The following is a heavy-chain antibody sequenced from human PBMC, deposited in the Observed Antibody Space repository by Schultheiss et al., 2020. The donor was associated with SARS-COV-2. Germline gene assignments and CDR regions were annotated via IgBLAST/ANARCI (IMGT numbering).Heavy chain of an antibody. V-gene: IGHV3-30*03. CDR1: GFTFSSYG. CDR3: ARGFDIYYGMDL. J-gene: IGHJ6*02. D-gene: IGHD3-9*01. Sequence: GGSLRLSCAASGFTFSSYGMHWVRQAPGKGLEWVAVISYDGSNKYYADSVKGRFTISRDNAKNSMYLQMNSLRAEDTAVYYCARGFDIYYGMDLWGQGTAVTVSS. CDR2: ISYDGSNK.